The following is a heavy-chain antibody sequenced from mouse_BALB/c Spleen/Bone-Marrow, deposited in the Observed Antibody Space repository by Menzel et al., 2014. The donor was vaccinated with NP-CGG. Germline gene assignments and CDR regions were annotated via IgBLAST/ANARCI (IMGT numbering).Heavy chain of an antibody. CDR2: FYPGNGNI. CDR3: ARHFYGTSYFDY. V-gene: IGHV1-62-2*01. Sequence: VQLQQSGAELVKPGASVKLSCEASGYTFTDYIIHWVKQRSGQGLEWIGWFYPGNGNIKFSEKFNDKATLTADKSSSTVYMELSRLTSEDSAVYFCARHFYGTSYFDYWGQGTTLTVSS. D-gene: IGHD1-1*01. CDR1: GYTFTDYI. J-gene: IGHJ2*01.